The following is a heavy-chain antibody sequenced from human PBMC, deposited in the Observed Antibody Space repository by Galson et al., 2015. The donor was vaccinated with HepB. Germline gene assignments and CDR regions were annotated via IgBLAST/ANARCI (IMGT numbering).Heavy chain of an antibody. D-gene: IGHD1-26*01. CDR2: MNPKSGNT. CDR1: GYTFTSDD. CDR3: ARGRGEVGAPWCYYGMDV. Sequence: SVKVSCKASGYTFTSDDINWVRQATGQGLEWMGWMNPKSGNTGYAQKFQGRVTMTRNTSISTAYMDLSSLRSEDTAVYYCARGRGEVGAPWCYYGMDVWGQGTTVTVSS. J-gene: IGHJ6*02. V-gene: IGHV1-8*01.